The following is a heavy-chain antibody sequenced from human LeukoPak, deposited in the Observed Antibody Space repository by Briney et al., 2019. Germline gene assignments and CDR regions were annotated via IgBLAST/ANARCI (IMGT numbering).Heavy chain of an antibody. Sequence: PSETLSLTCTVSRGSMSGFYWSWIRQPAGRGLEWIGRIFPSGISDFNPSLQSRVTMSIDTSKNQFSLRLSSVSAAGTAIYYCARGSQSLDYWGQGTLVIASS. J-gene: IGHJ4*02. CDR2: IFPSGIS. CDR1: RGSMSGFY. V-gene: IGHV4-4*07. CDR3: ARGSQSLDY. D-gene: IGHD4-4*01.